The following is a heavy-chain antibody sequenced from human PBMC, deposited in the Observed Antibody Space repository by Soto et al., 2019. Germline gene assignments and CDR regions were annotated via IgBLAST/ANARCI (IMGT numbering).Heavy chain of an antibody. J-gene: IGHJ4*02. D-gene: IGHD6-13*01. CDR2: INHSGST. V-gene: IGHV4-34*01. CDR3: ARQAGSSWYFDY. Sequence: SETLSLTCAVYGGSFSGYYWSWIRQPPGKGLEWIGEINHSGSTNYNPSLKSRVTISVDTSKNQFSLKLSSVTAADTAVYYCARQAGSSWYFDYWGQGTLVTVSS. CDR1: GGSFSGYY.